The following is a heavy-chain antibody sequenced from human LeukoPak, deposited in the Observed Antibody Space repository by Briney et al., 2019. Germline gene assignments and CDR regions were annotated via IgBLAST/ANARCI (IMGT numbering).Heavy chain of an antibody. CDR3: ARDGYYYGSGSYYHDAFDI. D-gene: IGHD3-10*01. J-gene: IGHJ3*02. CDR1: GYTFTSYG. CDR2: ISAYNGNT. Sequence: GASVKVSCKASGYTFTSYGISWVRQAPGQGLEWMGWISAYNGNTNYAQKLQGRVTMTTDTSTSTAYMELRSLRSDDTAVYYCARDGYYYGSGSYYHDAFDIWGQGTMVTVSS. V-gene: IGHV1-18*01.